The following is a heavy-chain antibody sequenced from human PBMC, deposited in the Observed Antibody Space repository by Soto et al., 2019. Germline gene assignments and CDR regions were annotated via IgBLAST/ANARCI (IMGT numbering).Heavy chain of an antibody. J-gene: IGHJ3*01. CDR3: ANHGGFEF. Sequence: EGQLLQSGGGLVQPGESLRLSCAASGFTFSSSGMSWVRQAPGKGLEWVSSISIGGDYRYYADSVKGRFTISRDNSKNTLYLQMSSLTAEDTALYHCANHGGFEFWGQGTMVAVSS. CDR1: GFTFSSSG. D-gene: IGHD4-17*01. V-gene: IGHV3-23*01. CDR2: ISIGGDYR.